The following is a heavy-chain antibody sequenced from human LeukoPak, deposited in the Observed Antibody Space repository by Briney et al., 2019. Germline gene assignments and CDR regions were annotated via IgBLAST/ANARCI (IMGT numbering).Heavy chain of an antibody. Sequence: PGGSLRLSCAASGFTVSSNHMSWVRQAPGKGLERVSAISGSGGSTYYADSVKGRFTISRDNSKNTLYLQMNSLRAEDTAVYYCAKCRHNYDILTGAFDYWGQGTLVTVSS. CDR3: AKCRHNYDILTGAFDY. CDR1: GFTVSSNH. J-gene: IGHJ4*02. CDR2: ISGSGGST. V-gene: IGHV3-23*01. D-gene: IGHD3-9*01.